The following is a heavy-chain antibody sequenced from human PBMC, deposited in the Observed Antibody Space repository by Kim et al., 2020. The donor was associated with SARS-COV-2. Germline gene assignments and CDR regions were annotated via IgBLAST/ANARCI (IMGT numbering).Heavy chain of an antibody. Sequence: YYGDSVKGRFTISRDNSKHTLFLQMNSLKTEDTAVYYCATLAAAGGYFEYWGQGTLVTVSA. CDR3: ATLAAAGGYFEY. D-gene: IGHD6-25*01. V-gene: IGHV3-30*07. J-gene: IGHJ4*02.